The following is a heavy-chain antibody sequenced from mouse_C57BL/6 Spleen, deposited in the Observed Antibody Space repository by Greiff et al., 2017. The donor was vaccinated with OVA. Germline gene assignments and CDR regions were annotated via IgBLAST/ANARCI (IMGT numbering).Heavy chain of an antibody. CDR2: IRNKANGYTT. CDR3: ARYRSDGYYGYFDV. V-gene: IGHV7-3*01. CDR1: GFTFTDYY. J-gene: IGHJ1*03. D-gene: IGHD2-3*01. Sequence: EVKVVESGGGLVQPGGSLSLSCAASGFTFTDYYMSWVRQPPGKALEWLGFIRNKANGYTTEYSASVKGRFTISRDNSQSILYLQMNARRAEDSATYYCARYRSDGYYGYFDVWGTGTTVTVSS.